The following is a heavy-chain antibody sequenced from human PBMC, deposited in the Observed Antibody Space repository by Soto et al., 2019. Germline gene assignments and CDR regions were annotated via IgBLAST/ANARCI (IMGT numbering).Heavy chain of an antibody. CDR1: GGSISSGGYY. D-gene: IGHD6-19*01. J-gene: IGHJ5*02. CDR3: ATDFTDSSGPMITLVRGGLKNWFDP. CDR2: IYYSGST. V-gene: IGHV4-31*03. Sequence: PSETLSLTCTVSGGSISSGGYYWSWIRQHPGKGLEWIGYIYYSGSTYYNPSLKSRVTISVDTSKSQFSLKLSSVTAADTAVYYCATDFTDSSGPMITLVRGGLKNWFDPWGRGTLVTVSS.